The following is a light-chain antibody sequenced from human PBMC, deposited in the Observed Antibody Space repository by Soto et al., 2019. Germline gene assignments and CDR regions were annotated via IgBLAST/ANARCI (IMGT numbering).Light chain of an antibody. V-gene: IGKV3-15*01. CDR2: GAS. J-gene: IGKJ4*01. Sequence: EIVMTQSPATLSVSPGERVTLSCRASQSVTSNLAWYQHKPGQAPRLLISGASTGAIGIPARFSGSGSGTEFTLTITSLQSEDFAIYYCQQYHRWPVTFGGGTKVDIK. CDR1: QSVTSN. CDR3: QQYHRWPVT.